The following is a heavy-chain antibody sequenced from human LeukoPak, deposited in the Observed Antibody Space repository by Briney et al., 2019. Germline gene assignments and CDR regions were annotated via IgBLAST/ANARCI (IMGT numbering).Heavy chain of an antibody. CDR3: ARDWKTNSFDY. CDR2: IYYDGSNI. J-gene: IGHJ4*02. D-gene: IGHD1-1*01. Sequence: PGRSLTLSCAASEVTFTTYGMHWGRQAPGKGLEWVAFIYYDGSNIYYADYVKGRFTISRDISKNTLYLQMDSLRAEDTSIYYCARDWKTNSFDYWGQGTLVTVSS. V-gene: IGHV3-33*01. CDR1: EVTFTTYG.